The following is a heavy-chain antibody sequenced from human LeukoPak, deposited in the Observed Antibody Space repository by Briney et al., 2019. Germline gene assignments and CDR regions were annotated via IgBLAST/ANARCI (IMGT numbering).Heavy chain of an antibody. D-gene: IGHD2-2*01. CDR3: ARGVLPAPNWFDP. J-gene: IGHJ5*02. Sequence: SQTLSLTCTVSGGSISSGGYYWSWIRQHPGKGLEWIGYIYYSGSTYYNPSLKSRVTISVDTSKNQFSLKLTSVTAAATAVYYCARGVLPAPNWFDPWGQGTLVTVSS. CDR2: IYYSGST. CDR1: GGSISSGGYY. V-gene: IGHV4-31*03.